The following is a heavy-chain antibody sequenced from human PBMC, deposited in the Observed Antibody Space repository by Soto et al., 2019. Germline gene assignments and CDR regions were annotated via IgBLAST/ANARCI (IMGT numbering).Heavy chain of an antibody. CDR3: AIQHYCGGDFTINPDYYSGMDV. CDR1: GYIFTDHC. CDR2: ICPGYSNI. V-gene: IGHV5-51*01. D-gene: IGHD2-21*02. J-gene: IGHJ6*02. Sequence: EVQVVRSGAEVKEPGESLKISCKGSGYIFTDHCIVWVRQMAGKGLEWVGIICPGYSNIIYSPSVQGQVTLSADMSISTAYLLWSSLKASDTAIYYCAIQHYCGGDFTINPDYYSGMDVWGQGTTVTVSS.